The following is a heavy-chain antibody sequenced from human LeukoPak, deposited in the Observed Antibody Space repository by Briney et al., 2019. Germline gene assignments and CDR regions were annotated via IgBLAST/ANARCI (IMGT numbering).Heavy chain of an antibody. CDR3: ASCRQRNQLHPQTVYYYYMDV. Sequence: SVKVSCKASGGTFSSYAISWMRQAPGQGLEWMGGIIPIFGTANYAQKFQGRVTITTDESTSTAYMELSSLRSEDTAVYYCASCRQRNQLHPQTVYYYYMDVWGKGTTVTVSS. J-gene: IGHJ6*03. CDR1: GGTFSSYA. V-gene: IGHV1-69*05. D-gene: IGHD2-2*01. CDR2: IIPIFGTA.